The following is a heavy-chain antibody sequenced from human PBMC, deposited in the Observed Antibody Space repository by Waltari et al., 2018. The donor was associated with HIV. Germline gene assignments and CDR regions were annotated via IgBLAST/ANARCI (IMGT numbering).Heavy chain of an antibody. CDR3: GKVSMRRSAGDRYSDVGN. D-gene: IGHD5-18*01. V-gene: IGHV3-9*01. J-gene: IGHJ4*02. CDR2: ISWNSGSI. Sequence: EVQLVESGGGLVQPGRSLRLSCVASGFTFAEYGMHWVRQAPGKGLDVGSGISWNSGSIDYADSGKGRFTVARDNARNAPDLQMIGQRGDDTAFYFCGKVSMRRSAGDRYSDVGNWGQGTLVTVSS. CDR1: GFTFAEYG.